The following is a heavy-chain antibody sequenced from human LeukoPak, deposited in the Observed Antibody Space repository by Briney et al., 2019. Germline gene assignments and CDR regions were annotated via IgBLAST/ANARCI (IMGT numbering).Heavy chain of an antibody. CDR3: ARSLPYGTTWYGRSDF. CDR1: GFPFNAYW. D-gene: IGHD6-13*01. CDR2: IRQDGDTK. Sequence: HPGGSLRLSCAASGFPFNAYWMTWVRQAPGEGLEWVANIRQDGDTKYYVDSVKGRFTISRDNAMNSLYLQMNSLRAEDTAIYYCARSLPYGTTWYGRSDFWGQGTLVTVSS. V-gene: IGHV3-7*03. J-gene: IGHJ4*02.